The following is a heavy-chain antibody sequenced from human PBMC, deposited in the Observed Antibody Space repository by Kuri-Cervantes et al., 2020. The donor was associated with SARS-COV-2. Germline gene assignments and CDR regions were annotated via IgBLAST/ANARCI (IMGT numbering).Heavy chain of an antibody. D-gene: IGHD6-19*01. Sequence: ASVKVSCKASGGILTDYTISWVRQAPGQGLEWMGVIIPIIRTSNYAQKFQGRVTMTRDTSISTAYMELSRLRPDDTAVYYCAREDWGVVAGRSGWFDPWGQGTLVTVSS. CDR2: IIPIIRTS. CDR1: GGILTDYT. J-gene: IGHJ5*02. V-gene: IGHV1-2*02. CDR3: AREDWGVVAGRSGWFDP.